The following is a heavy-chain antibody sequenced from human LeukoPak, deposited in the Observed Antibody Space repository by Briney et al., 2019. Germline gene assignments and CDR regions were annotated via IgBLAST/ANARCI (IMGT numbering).Heavy chain of an antibody. Sequence: SGTLSLTCAVSGGSISSSNWWSWVRQPPGKGLEWLGEIYHSGSTNYNPSLKSRVTISVDRSKNQFSLKLSSVTAADTAVYYCARDGYCSSTSCYGGFDYWGQGTLVTVSS. CDR3: ARDGYCSSTSCYGGFDY. CDR2: IYHSGST. CDR1: GGSISSSNW. V-gene: IGHV4-4*02. J-gene: IGHJ4*02. D-gene: IGHD2-2*01.